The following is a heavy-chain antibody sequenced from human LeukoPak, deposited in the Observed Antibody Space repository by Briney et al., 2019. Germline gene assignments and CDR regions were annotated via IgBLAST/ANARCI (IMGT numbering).Heavy chain of an antibody. J-gene: IGHJ4*02. CDR3: AKSTYIDYPCCLDY. CDR1: GFTFKTYA. D-gene: IGHD3-9*01. V-gene: IGHV3-23*01. Sequence: PGGSLRLSCGASGFTFKTYAMSWVRQAPGKGLEWVSSISGSGDRTYYADSVKGRFTISRDNSRNTLHLQMNSLRADDTAEYHCAKSTYIDYPCCLDYWGQGTLVTVSS. CDR2: ISGSGDRT.